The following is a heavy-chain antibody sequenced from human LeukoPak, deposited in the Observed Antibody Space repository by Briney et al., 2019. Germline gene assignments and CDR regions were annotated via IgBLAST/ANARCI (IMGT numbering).Heavy chain of an antibody. J-gene: IGHJ4*02. D-gene: IGHD3-16*01. CDR2: ISYDGSNK. V-gene: IGHV3-30*03. Sequence: GRSLILSYRASGFSFRSYCMRWVRQAPGKGLEWVAVISYDGSNKYYAASVKGRFTISRDNSKNTLYLQMNSLRAEDTAVYYCARDRGGAAHDYWGQGTLVTVSS. CDR1: GFSFRSYC. CDR3: ARDRGGAAHDY.